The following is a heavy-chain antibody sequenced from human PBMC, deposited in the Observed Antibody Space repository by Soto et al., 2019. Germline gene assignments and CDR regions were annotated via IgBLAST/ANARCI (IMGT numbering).Heavy chain of an antibody. CDR1: GDSISSGGYY. CDR3: ARLGDQLLDNWLDP. CDR2: IYYTGIT. V-gene: IGHV4-31*03. J-gene: IGHJ5*02. Sequence: QVQLQESGPGLVKPSQTLSLTCTVSGDSISSGGYYWSWIRQRPGKGLEWIGYIYYTGITKHNSSLKSRLTMSADTSKNQFSLTLTSVTAADTAVYYCARLGDQLLDNWLDPWGQGTLVTVSS. D-gene: IGHD2-2*01.